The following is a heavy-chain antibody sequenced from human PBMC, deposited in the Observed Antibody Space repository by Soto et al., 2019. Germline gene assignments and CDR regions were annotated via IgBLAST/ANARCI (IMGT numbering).Heavy chain of an antibody. J-gene: IGHJ5*02. Sequence: QVQLVQSGAEVKKPGASVKVSCEASGYTFTAYYVHWVRQAPGQWLAWMGWINPNSGGTKYAQKFQGCVTITRDTSIRKAYMDLTGLKSDDTAVYYCARARANEGPNWFDPWGQGTLVIVSS. V-gene: IGHV1-2*04. D-gene: IGHD1-1*01. CDR2: INPNSGGT. CDR1: GYTFTAYY. CDR3: ARARANEGPNWFDP.